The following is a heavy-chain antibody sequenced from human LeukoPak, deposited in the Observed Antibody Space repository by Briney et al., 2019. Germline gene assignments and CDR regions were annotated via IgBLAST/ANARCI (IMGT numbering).Heavy chain of an antibody. Sequence: SETLSLTCTVSGGSISSSSYYWGWIRQPPGKGLEWIGSIYYSGSTYYNPSLKSRVTISVDTSKNQFSLKLSSVTAADTAVYYCARALNIVVVPAAIPNWFDPWGQGTLVTVSS. D-gene: IGHD2-2*01. CDR2: IYYSGST. J-gene: IGHJ5*02. CDR1: GGSISSSSYY. CDR3: ARALNIVVVPAAIPNWFDP. V-gene: IGHV4-39*07.